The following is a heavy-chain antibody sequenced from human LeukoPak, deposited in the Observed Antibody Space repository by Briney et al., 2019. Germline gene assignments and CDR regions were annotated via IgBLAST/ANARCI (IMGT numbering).Heavy chain of an antibody. Sequence: PSETLSLTCTVSGGSISSYYWSWIRQPPGKGLEWIGYIYYSGSPNYNPSLKSRVTISVDTSKNQSSLKLSSVTAADTAVYYCARGFDYGDSLDAFDIWGQGTMVTVSS. J-gene: IGHJ3*02. CDR3: ARGFDYGDSLDAFDI. CDR2: IYYSGSP. CDR1: GGSISSYY. D-gene: IGHD4-17*01. V-gene: IGHV4-59*01.